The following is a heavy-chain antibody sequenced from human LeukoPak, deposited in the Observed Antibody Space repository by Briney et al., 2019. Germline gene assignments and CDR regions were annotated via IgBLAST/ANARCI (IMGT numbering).Heavy chain of an antibody. Sequence: GSLRLSCAASGFTFSTYAMNWVRQPPGKGLEWIGEINHSGSTNYNPSLKSRVTISVDTSKNQFSLKLSSVTAADTAVYYCAREWGRQLDDYYYYMDVWGKGTTVTVSS. CDR1: GFTFSTYA. CDR2: INHSGST. V-gene: IGHV4-34*01. CDR3: AREWGRQLDDYYYYMDV. J-gene: IGHJ6*03. D-gene: IGHD6-13*01.